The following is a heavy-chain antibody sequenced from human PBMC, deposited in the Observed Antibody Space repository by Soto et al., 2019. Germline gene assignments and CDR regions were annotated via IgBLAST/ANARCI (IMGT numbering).Heavy chain of an antibody. CDR1: GFTFSDYY. Sequence: GGSLRLSCAASGFTFSDYYMSWIRQAPGKGLEWVSYISSSSSYTNYADSVKGRFTISRDNAKNSLYLQMNSLRAEDTSVYYCAREPDPRTIAAAGTSGYWGQGTLVTVSS. V-gene: IGHV3-11*06. J-gene: IGHJ4*02. CDR2: ISSSSSYT. CDR3: AREPDPRTIAAAGTSGY. D-gene: IGHD6-13*01.